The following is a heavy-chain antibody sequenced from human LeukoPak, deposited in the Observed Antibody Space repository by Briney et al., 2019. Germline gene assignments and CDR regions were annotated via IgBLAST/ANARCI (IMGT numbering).Heavy chain of an antibody. CDR3: AKTTVTTEGIDY. CDR2: MNPNSGNT. Sequence: GASVKVSCKASGYTFTSYDINWVRQAPGQGLEWMGWMNPNSGNTGYTQKFQGRVTMTRNTSISTAYMELSSLRSEDTAVYYCAKTTVTTEGIDYWGQGTLVTVSS. J-gene: IGHJ4*02. V-gene: IGHV1-8*01. D-gene: IGHD4-17*01. CDR1: GYTFTSYD.